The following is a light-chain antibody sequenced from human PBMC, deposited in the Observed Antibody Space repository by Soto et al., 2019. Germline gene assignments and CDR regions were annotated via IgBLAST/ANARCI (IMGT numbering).Light chain of an antibody. J-gene: IGKJ1*01. CDR1: QSVSRY. V-gene: IGKV3-11*01. Sequence: EIVLTQSPATLSLSPGERATLSCRASQSVSRYLAWYQQKPGQAPRLLIYDASNRATGIPARFSGSGSGTDFTLTISSLEPEDFAVYYCQQRSNWPPRTFGQGNKVDI. CDR3: QQRSNWPPRT. CDR2: DAS.